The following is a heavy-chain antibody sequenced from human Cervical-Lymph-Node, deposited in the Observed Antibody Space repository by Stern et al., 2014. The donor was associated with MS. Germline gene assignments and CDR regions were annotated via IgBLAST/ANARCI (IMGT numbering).Heavy chain of an antibody. CDR3: ARSSVTTPNAFDI. Sequence: VQLVESGSGLVKPSQTLSLTCAVSGGSISSGGYSWSWIRQPPGKGLERIGYIYHSGGTYYNPSLKSRVTISVDRSKNPFSLKLSSVTAADTAVYYCARSSVTTPNAFDIWGQGTMVTVSS. CDR1: GGSISSGGYS. J-gene: IGHJ3*02. D-gene: IGHD4-17*01. V-gene: IGHV4-30-2*01. CDR2: IYHSGGT.